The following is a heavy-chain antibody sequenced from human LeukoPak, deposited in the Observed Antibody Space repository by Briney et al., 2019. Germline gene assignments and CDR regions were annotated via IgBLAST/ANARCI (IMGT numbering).Heavy chain of an antibody. CDR3: ARSRRSHTYYDYVWGSYRYTPTYYFDY. D-gene: IGHD3-16*02. J-gene: IGHJ4*02. V-gene: IGHV3-48*03. CDR1: GFTFSSYE. CDR2: ISSSGSTI. Sequence: GGSLRLSCAASGFTFSSYEMNWVRQAPGKGLEWVSYISSSGSTIYYADSVKGRFTISRDNAKNSLYLQMNSLRAEDTAVYYCARSRRSHTYYDYVWGSYRYTPTYYFDYWGQGTLVTVSS.